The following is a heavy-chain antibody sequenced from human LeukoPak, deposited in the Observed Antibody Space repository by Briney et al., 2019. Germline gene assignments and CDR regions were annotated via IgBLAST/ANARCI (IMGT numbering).Heavy chain of an antibody. D-gene: IGHD3-10*01. CDR1: GFTFSSYW. CDR3: ARVGGH. J-gene: IGHJ4*02. V-gene: IGHV3-53*01. CDR2: IYSGGST. Sequence: GGSLRLSCAASGFTFSSYWMSWVRQAPGEGLESVSVIYSGGSTYYAESVRGRFTISRDNSKNTLYLQMNSLRVEDTAVYYCARVGGHWGQGTLVTVSS.